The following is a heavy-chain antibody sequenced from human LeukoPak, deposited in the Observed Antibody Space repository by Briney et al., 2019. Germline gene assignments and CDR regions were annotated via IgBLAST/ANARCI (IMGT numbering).Heavy chain of an antibody. D-gene: IGHD4-17*01. CDR2: ISYDGSNK. CDR1: GFTFSSYS. Sequence: GGSLRLSCAASGFTFSSYSMNWVRQAPGKGLEWVAVISYDGSNKYYADSVKGRFTISRDNSKNTLYLQMNSLRGEDTAVYYCAKLGTTSVTTGYCGQGTLVTVSS. J-gene: IGHJ4*02. CDR3: AKLGTTSVTTGY. V-gene: IGHV3-30*18.